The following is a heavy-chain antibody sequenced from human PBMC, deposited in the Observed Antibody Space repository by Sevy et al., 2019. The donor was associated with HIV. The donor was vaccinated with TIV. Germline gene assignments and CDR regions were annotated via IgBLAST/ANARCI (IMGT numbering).Heavy chain of an antibody. CDR2: VDHTGNT. J-gene: IGHJ3*01. V-gene: IGHV4-38-2*02. D-gene: IGHD3-9*01. Sequence: SETLSLTCTVSGYSISSGYLWGWIRQPPGKGLEWIGSVDHTGNTYYNPSLKSRVTKSVDTSKNQFSLRLSSVTAADTAVYYCANFGRLLIINGDAFDVWGQGTMVTVSS. CDR3: ANFGRLLIINGDAFDV. CDR1: GYSISSGYL.